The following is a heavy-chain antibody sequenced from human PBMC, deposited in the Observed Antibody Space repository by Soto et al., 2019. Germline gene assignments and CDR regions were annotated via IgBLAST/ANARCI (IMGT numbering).Heavy chain of an antibody. Sequence: QAQVVQSGAEVRKPGSSVKLSCKASEGTFNSYAIAWVRQAPGQGLEWMGGIIPYYNTINYEQKFQDRVTITADDSTNTVYMELSSLRSDDTAVYFCASGASRWYPYFFDSWAQGTLVTVSS. CDR2: IIPYYNTI. J-gene: IGHJ4*02. D-gene: IGHD6-13*01. V-gene: IGHV1-69*01. CDR3: ASGASRWYPYFFDS. CDR1: EGTFNSYA.